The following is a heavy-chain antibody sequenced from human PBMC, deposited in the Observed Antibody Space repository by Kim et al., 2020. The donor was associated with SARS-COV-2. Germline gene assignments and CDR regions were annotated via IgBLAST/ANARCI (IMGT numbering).Heavy chain of an antibody. CDR2: IDHSGTT. CDR3: ARGVSSAWTLRPWFDP. J-gene: IGHJ5*02. V-gene: IGHV4-4*02. CDR1: GGALSSSSC. Sequence: SETLSLTCVVSGGALSSSSCWSWVRQPPGKGLEWIGEIDHSGTTTYNPSLKSRVTISADESKTHFSLRLKSVTAADTAVYYCARGVSSAWTLRPWFDP. D-gene: IGHD6-19*01.